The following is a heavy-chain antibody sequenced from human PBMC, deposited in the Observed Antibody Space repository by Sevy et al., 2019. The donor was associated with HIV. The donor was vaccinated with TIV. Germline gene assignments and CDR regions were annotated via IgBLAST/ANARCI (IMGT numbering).Heavy chain of an antibody. CDR2: ISAYNGNT. V-gene: IGHV1-18*01. D-gene: IGHD3-16*02. Sequence: ASVKVSCKASGYTFTSYGISWVRQAPGQGLEWMGWISAYNGNTNYAQKLQGRVTMTTDTSTSTAYMELRSLGSVDTAGYYGARDRVEASAGTYYDYIWGSYRSGLSFLYGMDVWGQGTTVTVSS. CDR1: GYTFTSYG. J-gene: IGHJ6*02. CDR3: ARDRVEASAGTYYDYIWGSYRSGLSFLYGMDV.